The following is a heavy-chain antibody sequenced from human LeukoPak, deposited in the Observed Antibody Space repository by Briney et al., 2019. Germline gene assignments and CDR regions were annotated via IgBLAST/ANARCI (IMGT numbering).Heavy chain of an antibody. CDR1: GGSFSNYY. CDR3: ARRWNYGRNYYIDV. D-gene: IGHD1-7*01. Sequence: PSETLSLTCAVYGGSFSNYYWSWIRQPPGKGLEGIGETNDSGRINYNPSLMSRVTVSVDTSKNQFSLRLTSVTATDTAVYYCARRWNYGRNYYIDVWGNGATVSVSS. J-gene: IGHJ6*03. CDR2: TNDSGRI. V-gene: IGHV4-34*01.